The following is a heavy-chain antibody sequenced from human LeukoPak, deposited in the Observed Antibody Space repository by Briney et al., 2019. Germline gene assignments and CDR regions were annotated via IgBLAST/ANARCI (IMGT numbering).Heavy chain of an antibody. D-gene: IGHD3-10*01. CDR1: GFTFSSYS. J-gene: IGHJ5*02. CDR2: ISSSSSYI. CDR3: AGHYYGSGSYYPIP. Sequence: PGGSLRLSCAASGFTFSSYSMNWVRQVPGKGLEWVSSISSSSSYIYYADSVKGRFPISRDNAKNSLYLQMNSLRAEDTAVYYCAGHYYGSGSYYPIPWGQGTLVTVSS. V-gene: IGHV3-21*01.